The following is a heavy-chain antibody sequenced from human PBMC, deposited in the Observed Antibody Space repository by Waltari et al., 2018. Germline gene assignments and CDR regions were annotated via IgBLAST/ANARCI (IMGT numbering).Heavy chain of an antibody. CDR3: ARGGGSYENWYFDL. CDR1: GYTFHSYE. J-gene: IGHJ2*01. V-gene: IGHV1-8*01. Sequence: VQLVQSGAEVKKPGASVKVSCKASGYTFHSYEINWVRQATGEGLEWMGWMSPKTGNAGYAHNFQGRVTMTSNTSFSTAYMELSDLKSEDTAVYYCARGGGSYENWYFDLWGRGTLVTVSS. D-gene: IGHD1-26*01. CDR2: MSPKTGNA.